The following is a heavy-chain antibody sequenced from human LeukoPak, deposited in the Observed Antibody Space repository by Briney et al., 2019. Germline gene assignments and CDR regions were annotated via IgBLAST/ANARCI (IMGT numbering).Heavy chain of an antibody. CDR3: AREFPELEHWAFDI. Sequence: SVKVSCKASGGTFSSYAISWVRQAPGQGLEWMGGIIPIFGTANYARKFQGRVTITADEPTSTAYMELSSLRSEDTAVYYCAREFPELEHWAFDIWGQGTMVTVSS. CDR2: IIPIFGTA. J-gene: IGHJ3*02. CDR1: GGTFSSYA. V-gene: IGHV1-69*13. D-gene: IGHD1/OR15-1a*01.